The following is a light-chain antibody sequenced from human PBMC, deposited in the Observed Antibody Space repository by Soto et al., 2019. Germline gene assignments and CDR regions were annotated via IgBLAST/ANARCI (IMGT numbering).Light chain of an antibody. CDR2: DVS. CDR3: NSYTSNSSYV. Sequence: QSALTQPASVSGSPGQSIAISCTGTSSDVGGYSYASWYQQHPGKAPKLIIYDVSHRPSGVSDRFSGSKSGNTASLTISGLQSEDEADYYCNSYTSNSSYVFGTGTKVTVL. V-gene: IGLV2-14*01. J-gene: IGLJ1*01. CDR1: SSDVGGYSY.